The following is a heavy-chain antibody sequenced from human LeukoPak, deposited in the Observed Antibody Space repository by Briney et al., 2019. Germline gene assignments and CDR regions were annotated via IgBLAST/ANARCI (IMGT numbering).Heavy chain of an antibody. V-gene: IGHV4-59*01. D-gene: IGHD3-3*01. CDR2: IYYSGST. Sequence: SETLSLTCTVSGGSISSYYWSWIRQPPGKGLEWIGYIYYSGSTNYNPSLKSRVTISVDTPKNQFSLKLSSVTAADTAVYYCARATVYDFWSGYYEFDYWGQGTLVTVSS. CDR1: GGSISSYY. J-gene: IGHJ4*02. CDR3: ARATVYDFWSGYYEFDY.